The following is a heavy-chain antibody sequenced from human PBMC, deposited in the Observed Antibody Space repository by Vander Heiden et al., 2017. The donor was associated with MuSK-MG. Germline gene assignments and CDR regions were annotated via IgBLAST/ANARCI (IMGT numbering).Heavy chain of an antibody. CDR3: TRDSEGPAPARKIFDY. J-gene: IGHJ4*02. V-gene: IGHV3-49*04. CDR2: IRSKVYGGTT. CDR1: GFTFGDYA. D-gene: IGHD3-10*01. Sequence: EVQLVESGGGLVQPGRSLRLSCTASGFTFGDYAMSWVRQAPGKGLEWVGFIRSKVYGGTTEYAASVKGRFTVSRDDSKSIADLKMNSMKTEETAVYYCTRDSEGPAPARKIFDYWGQGTLVTVYS.